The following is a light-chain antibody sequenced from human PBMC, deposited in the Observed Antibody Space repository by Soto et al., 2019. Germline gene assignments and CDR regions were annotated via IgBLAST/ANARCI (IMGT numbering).Light chain of an antibody. CDR1: NRDVGSSNF. CDR2: EGS. V-gene: IGLV2-23*01. Sequence: SVLTQPASVSASPGQSITISCTGTNRDVGSSNFFSWYQQHPGKAPKTQIYEGSRRPSGVSGRFSGSNSGNTPSLTISWLQADDVADYYCCPFARSTTFYVFGTGTWSPS. CDR3: CPFARSTTFYV. J-gene: IGLJ1*01.